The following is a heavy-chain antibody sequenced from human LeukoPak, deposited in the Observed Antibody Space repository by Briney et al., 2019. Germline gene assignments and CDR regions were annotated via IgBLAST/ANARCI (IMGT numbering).Heavy chain of an antibody. CDR2: INPNSGGT. CDR1: GYTFTGYY. CDR3: ARGATMVRGVLTTNWFDP. J-gene: IGHJ5*02. Sequence: ASVKVSCKASGYTFTGYYMHWVRQAPGQGLEWMGWINPNSGGTNYAQKFQGRVTMTRDTSISTAYMELSRLRSDDTAVYYCARGATMVRGVLTTNWFDPWGQGTLVTVSS. D-gene: IGHD3-10*01. V-gene: IGHV1-2*02.